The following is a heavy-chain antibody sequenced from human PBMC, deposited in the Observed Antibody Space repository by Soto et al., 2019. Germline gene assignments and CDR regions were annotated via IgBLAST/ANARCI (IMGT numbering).Heavy chain of an antibody. CDR3: ARSVVPAGEPGLVSFDY. Sequence: SETLSLTCTVSGGSISSSSYYWGWIRQPPGKGLEWIGSIYYSGSTYYNPSLKSRVTISVDTSKNQFSLKLSSVTAADTAVYYCARSVVPAGEPGLVSFDYWGQGTLVTVSS. CDR2: IYYSGST. V-gene: IGHV4-39*01. J-gene: IGHJ4*02. CDR1: GGSISSSSYY. D-gene: IGHD2-2*01.